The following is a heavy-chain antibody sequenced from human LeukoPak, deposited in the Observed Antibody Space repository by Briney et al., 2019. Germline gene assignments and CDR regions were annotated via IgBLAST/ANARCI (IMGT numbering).Heavy chain of an antibody. CDR2: INHSGGT. Sequence: SETLSLTCAVYGGPFSGYYWSWIRQPPGKGLEWIGEINHSGGTNYNPSLKSRVTISVDTSKNQFSLKLSSVTAADTAVYYCARGRSWFHYFDYWGRGTLVTVSS. CDR3: ARGRSWFHYFDY. V-gene: IGHV4-34*01. D-gene: IGHD6-13*01. J-gene: IGHJ4*02. CDR1: GGPFSGYY.